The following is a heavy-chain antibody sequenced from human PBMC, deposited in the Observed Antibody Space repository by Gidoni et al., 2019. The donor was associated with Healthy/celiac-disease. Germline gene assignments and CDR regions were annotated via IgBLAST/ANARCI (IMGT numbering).Heavy chain of an antibody. Sequence: QVTLKESGPALVKPTQTLTLTCTFSGFSLSTSGMRVNWIRQPPGKALEWLARIDWDDDKFYSTSLKTRLTISKDTSKNQVVLTMTNMDPVDTATYFCARTRPHCGGDCYFDHWGQGTLVTVSS. CDR3: ARTRPHCGGDCYFDH. CDR1: GFSLSTSGMR. D-gene: IGHD2-21*01. J-gene: IGHJ4*02. CDR2: IDWDDDK. V-gene: IGHV2-70*04.